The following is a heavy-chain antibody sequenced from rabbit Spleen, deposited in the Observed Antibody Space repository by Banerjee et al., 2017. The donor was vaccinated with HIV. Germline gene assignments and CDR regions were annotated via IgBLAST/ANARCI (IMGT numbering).Heavy chain of an antibody. D-gene: IGHD8-1*01. V-gene: IGHV1S40*01. Sequence: QSLEGSGGDLVKPGASLTLTCTASGFSFSSSDYMCWVRQAPGKGLEWISCIAGGSSGFTYSATWAKGRFTISKTSSTTVTLQMTSLTVADMATYFCARDTGSSFSSYGMDLWCQGTLVTVS. CDR3: ARDTGSSFSSYGMDL. J-gene: IGHJ6*01. CDR2: IAGGSSGFT. CDR1: GFSFSSSDY.